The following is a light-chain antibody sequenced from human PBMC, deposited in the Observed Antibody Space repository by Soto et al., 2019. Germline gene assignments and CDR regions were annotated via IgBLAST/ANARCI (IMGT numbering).Light chain of an antibody. J-gene: IGLJ2*01. CDR3: ATWDRSLSVGV. Sequence: SALTQPPSLSAAPGQKVTISCSGSSSNIGNNYVFWYQQLPGTAPKLLIYDNDKRPSGIPDRFSGSKSGTSATLGITGLQTGDEADYYCATWDRSLSVGVFGGGTKVTVL. CDR1: SSNIGNNY. V-gene: IGLV1-51*01. CDR2: DND.